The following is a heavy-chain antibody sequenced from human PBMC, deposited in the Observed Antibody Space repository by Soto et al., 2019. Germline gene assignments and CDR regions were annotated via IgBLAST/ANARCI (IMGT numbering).Heavy chain of an antibody. CDR1: GGSFSGYY. Sequence: SETLSLTCAVYGGSFSGYYWSWIRQPPGKGLEWIGEINHSGSTNYNPSLKSRVTISVDTSKNQFSLKLSSVTAADTAVYYCARGRYCSSTSRYRYYYYGMDVWGQGTTVTVSS. CDR3: ARGRYCSSTSRYRYYYYGMDV. J-gene: IGHJ6*02. CDR2: INHSGST. V-gene: IGHV4-34*01. D-gene: IGHD2-2*01.